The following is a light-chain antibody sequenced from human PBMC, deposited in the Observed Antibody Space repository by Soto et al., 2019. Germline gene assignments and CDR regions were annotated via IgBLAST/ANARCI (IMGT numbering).Light chain of an antibody. Sequence: EIVLTQSPGTLSLSPGERATLSCRASQSVNSNYLAWYQQKPGQGTRVLMYGASSRATGIPDSFRGSGSGTEFTLALSRRERDDLAVYSRQQYDSPPRTFDRGTMVEIK. CDR3: QQYDSPPRT. V-gene: IGKV3-20*01. J-gene: IGKJ4*02. CDR2: GAS. CDR1: QSVNSNY.